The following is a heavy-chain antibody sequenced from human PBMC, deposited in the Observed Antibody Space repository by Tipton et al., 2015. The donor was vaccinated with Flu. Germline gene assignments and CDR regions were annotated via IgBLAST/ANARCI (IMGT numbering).Heavy chain of an antibody. D-gene: IGHD3-22*01. CDR2: TLPILTIA. J-gene: IGHJ4*02. V-gene: IGHV1-69*04. Sequence: QVQLVQSGAEVKKPGSSVKVSCKTSGDTFSKYTINWMRQAPGQGLEWMGRTLPILTIANYAQKFQGRVTITADKSTNTVYMEVNSLKSDDTAVYYCARGLYYYDSSGYIDYWGPGTLVTVSS. CDR3: ARGLYYYDSSGYIDY. CDR1: GDTFSKYT.